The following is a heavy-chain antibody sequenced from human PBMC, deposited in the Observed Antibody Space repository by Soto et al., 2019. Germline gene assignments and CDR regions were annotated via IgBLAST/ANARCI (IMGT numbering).Heavy chain of an antibody. Sequence: QVQLVQSGAEVKQPGASVKVSCKTSGYLFNSYGLSWVRQAPGQGLEWMGWISGYNAKTTYEQKFQGRVIMTIGTSTSTAYMELRSLRFDDTAVYYCARDDTYSSYFFDYWGQGTLVSVYS. V-gene: IGHV1-18*04. D-gene: IGHD1-26*01. J-gene: IGHJ4*02. CDR2: ISGYNAKT. CDR3: ARDDTYSSYFFDY. CDR1: GYLFNSYG.